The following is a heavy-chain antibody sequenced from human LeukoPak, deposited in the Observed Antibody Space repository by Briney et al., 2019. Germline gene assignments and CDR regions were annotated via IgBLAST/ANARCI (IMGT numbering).Heavy chain of an antibody. V-gene: IGHV4-59*11. Sequence: SETLSLTCTVSGGSISSHYWSWIRQPPGKGLEWIGYIYYSGSTNYNPSLKSRVTISVDTSKNQFSLKLSSVTAADTAAYYCARDFVNYGGKGRYFDLWGRGTLVTVSS. CDR1: GGSISSHY. D-gene: IGHD4-23*01. CDR3: ARDFVNYGGKGRYFDL. J-gene: IGHJ2*01. CDR2: IYYSGST.